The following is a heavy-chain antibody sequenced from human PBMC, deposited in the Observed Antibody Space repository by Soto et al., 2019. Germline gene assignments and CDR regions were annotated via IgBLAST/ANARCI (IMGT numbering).Heavy chain of an antibody. CDR3: ARESVYYYGSGSYYNDY. CDR1: GYTFTSYG. J-gene: IGHJ4*02. D-gene: IGHD3-10*01. Sequence: ASVKVSCKASGYTFTSYGISWVRQAPGQGLEWMGWISAYNGNTNYAQKLQGRVTMTTDTSTSTAYMELRSRRSDDTAVYYCARESVYYYGSGSYYNDYWGQGTLVTVSS. CDR2: ISAYNGNT. V-gene: IGHV1-18*01.